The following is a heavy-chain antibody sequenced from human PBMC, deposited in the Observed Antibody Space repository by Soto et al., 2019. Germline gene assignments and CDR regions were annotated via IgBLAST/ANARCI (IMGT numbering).Heavy chain of an antibody. CDR1: GASLNSYY. CDR2: ISYSGTT. V-gene: IGHV4-59*01. J-gene: IGHJ6*02. D-gene: IGHD1-26*01. Sequence: SETLSLTCTVSGASLNSYYWNWIRQPPGGGLEWLGFISYSGTTNYNPSLRSRVAISIDPSKNQFSLKLTSVTAADTAVYYCATRTELPHYYSRGLDVWGQGATVTVSS. CDR3: ATRTELPHYYSRGLDV.